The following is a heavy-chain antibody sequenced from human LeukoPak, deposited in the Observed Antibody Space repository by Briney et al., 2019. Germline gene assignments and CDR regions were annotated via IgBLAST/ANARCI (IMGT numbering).Heavy chain of an antibody. CDR1: GFTFSSYA. Sequence: GGSLRLSCSASGFTFSSYAMHWVRQAPGKGLVWVSRINSDGSSTSYADSVKGRFTISRDNAKNTLYLQMNSLRAEDTAVYYCARDHGNYDYYYYGMDVWGQGTTVTVSS. CDR3: ARDHGNYDYYYYGMDV. V-gene: IGHV3-74*01. D-gene: IGHD4-11*01. CDR2: INSDGSST. J-gene: IGHJ6*02.